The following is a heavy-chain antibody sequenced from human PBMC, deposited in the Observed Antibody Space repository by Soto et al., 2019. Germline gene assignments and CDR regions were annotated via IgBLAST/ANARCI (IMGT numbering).Heavy chain of an antibody. Sequence: ASVKVSCKASGYTFTSYYMHWVRQAPGQGIEWMGIINPSGGSTSYAQKFQGRVTMTRDTSTSTVYMELSSLRSEDTAVYYCARGAAGYSSGWYDYYYYMDVWGKGTTVTVSS. CDR1: GYTFTSYY. CDR2: INPSGGST. V-gene: IGHV1-46*03. D-gene: IGHD6-19*01. CDR3: ARGAAGYSSGWYDYYYYMDV. J-gene: IGHJ6*03.